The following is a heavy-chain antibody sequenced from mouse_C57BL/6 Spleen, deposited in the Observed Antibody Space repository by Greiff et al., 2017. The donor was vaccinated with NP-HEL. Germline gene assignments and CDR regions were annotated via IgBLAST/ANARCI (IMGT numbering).Heavy chain of an antibody. CDR1: GYAFSSSW. D-gene: IGHD3-3*01. CDR2: IYPGDGDT. Sequence: QVQLKESGPELVKPGASVKISCKASGYAFSSSWMNWVKQRPGKGLEWIGRIYPGDGDTNYNGKFKGKATLTADKSSSTAYMQRSSLTSEDSAVYFCARAGVVGLFAYWGQGTLVTVSA. J-gene: IGHJ3*01. V-gene: IGHV1-82*01. CDR3: ARAGVVGLFAY.